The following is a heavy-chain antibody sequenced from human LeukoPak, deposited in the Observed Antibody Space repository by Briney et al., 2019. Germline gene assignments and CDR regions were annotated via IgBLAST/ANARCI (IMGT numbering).Heavy chain of an antibody. CDR3: XXXQXXXXAY. V-gene: IGHV3-23*01. Sequence: FTFXXADMSWFRQAPGXXLXWVAVISGSGGTTNYADSVKGRFTISRDXSNNXLHLQMHNVRVEDTATYYCXXXQXXXXAYWXQXIXVTVSS. CDR1: FTFXXAD. CDR2: ISGSGGTT. J-gene: IGHJ4*02.